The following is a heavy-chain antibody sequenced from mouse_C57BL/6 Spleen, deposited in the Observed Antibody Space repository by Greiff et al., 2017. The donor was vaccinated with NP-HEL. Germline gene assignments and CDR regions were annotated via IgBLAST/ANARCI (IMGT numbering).Heavy chain of an antibody. Sequence: QVQLQQSGPELVKPGASVKISCKAPGYAFSSSWMTWVKQRPGKGLEWIGRIYPGDGDTNYNGKFKGKATLTADKSSSTAYMQISSLTSEDSAVYFCAKGTTAQATDAMDYWGQGTSVTVSS. CDR2: IYPGDGDT. CDR3: AKGTTAQATDAMDY. V-gene: IGHV1-82*01. J-gene: IGHJ4*01. CDR1: GYAFSSSW. D-gene: IGHD3-2*02.